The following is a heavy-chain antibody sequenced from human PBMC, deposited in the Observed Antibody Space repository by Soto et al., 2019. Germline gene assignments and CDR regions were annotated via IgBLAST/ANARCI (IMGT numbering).Heavy chain of an antibody. D-gene: IGHD3-16*02. CDR2: ISAYPGNR. CDR3: ARAYVWGSYRTDGLFDY. J-gene: IGHJ4*02. Sequence: QVQLVQSGPEVKKPGASVNVSCKASGYTFSSYGISWVRQAPGQGLEWMGWISAYPGNRNYAQKFQCRVHMTSDRSTSTAYMELRSLRSDDTAVYYCARAYVWGSYRTDGLFDYWGQGSLVTVSS. CDR1: GYTFSSYG. V-gene: IGHV1-18*01.